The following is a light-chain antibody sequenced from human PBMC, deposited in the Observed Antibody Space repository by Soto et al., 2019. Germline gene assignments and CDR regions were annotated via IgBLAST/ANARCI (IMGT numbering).Light chain of an antibody. CDR1: QSVSSAY. V-gene: IGKV3-20*01. CDR3: QHFGDSTIT. J-gene: IGKJ5*01. Sequence: EIVLTQSPGTLSLSPGERATLSCRASQSVSSAYLSWFLQKPCQAPRLLIYGESTRATGIPDRFSGTGSGTDFTLTISRLEPEDFAVYYCQHFGDSTITFGQGIRLEI. CDR2: GES.